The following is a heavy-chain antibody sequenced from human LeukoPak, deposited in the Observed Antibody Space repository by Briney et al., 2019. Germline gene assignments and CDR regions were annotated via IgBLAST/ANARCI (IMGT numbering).Heavy chain of an antibody. D-gene: IGHD3-10*01. J-gene: IGHJ6*03. CDR2: IYTSGST. CDR1: GGSISSGSYY. V-gene: IGHV4-61*02. CDR3: ARDRGSGSGSYYHRYYYMDV. Sequence: SETLSLTCTVSGGSISSGSYYWSWIRQPAGKGLEWIGRIYTSGSTNYNPSLKSRVTISVDTSKNQFSLKLSSVTAADTAVYYCARDRGSGSGSYYHRYYYMDVWGKGTTVTISS.